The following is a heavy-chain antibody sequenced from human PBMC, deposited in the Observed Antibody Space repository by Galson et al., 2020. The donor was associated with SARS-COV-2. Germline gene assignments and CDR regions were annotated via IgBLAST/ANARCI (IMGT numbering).Heavy chain of an antibody. J-gene: IGHJ4*02. Sequence: SETLSLTCTVSGYSVSSGYYWGWIRQPPGKGLEWIGSIYHSGTTYYNPSLKSRVTISVDTSKNQFSLKLSSVTAADAAVYYCARVEPTKSGEPSIDYWGQGTLVTVSS. CDR1: GYSVSSGYY. V-gene: IGHV4-38-2*02. D-gene: IGHD3-10*01. CDR3: ARVEPTKSGEPSIDY. CDR2: IYHSGTT.